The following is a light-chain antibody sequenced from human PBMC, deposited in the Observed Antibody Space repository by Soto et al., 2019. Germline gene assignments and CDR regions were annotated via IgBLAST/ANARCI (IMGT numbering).Light chain of an antibody. V-gene: IGKV1-9*01. CDR1: RSISTF. J-gene: IGKJ4*01. Sequence: DIQLTQSPSFLSASVGDRVTITCRASRSISTFLAWYQQKPGKAPKLLIYAASTLESGVSLRFSGSGSGTEFTLTSTSLQPEDFATYYCQHLNSYPRALAFGGGTKVEI. CDR3: QHLNSYPRALA. CDR2: AAS.